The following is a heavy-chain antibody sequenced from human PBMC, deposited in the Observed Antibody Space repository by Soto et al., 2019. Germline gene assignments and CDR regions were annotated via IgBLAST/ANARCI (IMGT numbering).Heavy chain of an antibody. CDR1: GFIFPRYD. V-gene: IGHV3-30*03. CDR3: ARDGEGYSGTCLCWLDP. CDR2: ISYDGANI. J-gene: IGHJ5*02. Sequence: QVYLVESGGGVVQPGGSLRLSCAASGFIFPRYDINWVRQAPGKGLEWVAVISYDGANIYYADSVKGRFTISRDTSKSTVYLQMNSLRVEDTAVYFCARDGEGYSGTCLCWLDPWGQGTLVSVTA. D-gene: IGHD5-12*01.